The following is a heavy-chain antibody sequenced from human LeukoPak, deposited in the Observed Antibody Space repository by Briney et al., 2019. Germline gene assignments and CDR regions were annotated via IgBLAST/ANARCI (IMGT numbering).Heavy chain of an antibody. CDR3: ARRRVVVAASDNWFDP. J-gene: IGHJ5*02. D-gene: IGHD2-15*01. CDR2: IYYSGST. CDR1: GGSISSSSYY. Sequence: PSETLSLTCTVSGGSISSSSYYWGWIRQPPGKGLEWIGSIYYSGSTYYNPSLKSRVTISVDTSKNQFSLKLSSVTAADTAVYYCARRRVVVAASDNWFDPWGQGTLVTVSS. V-gene: IGHV4-39*07.